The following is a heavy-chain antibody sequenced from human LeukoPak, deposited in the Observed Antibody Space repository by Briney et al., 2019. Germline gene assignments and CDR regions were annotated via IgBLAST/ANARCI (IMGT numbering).Heavy chain of an antibody. V-gene: IGHV4-34*09. J-gene: IGHJ5*02. CDR3: ARASPRRIDP. CDR1: GGSFSGYY. D-gene: IGHD1-14*01. Sequence: PSETLSLTCAVYGGSFSGYYWSWIRQPPGKGLEWIGEINHSGSTNYNPSLKSRVTISVDTSKNQFSLKLSSVTAADTAVYYCARASPRRIDPWGQGTLVTVSS. CDR2: INHSGST.